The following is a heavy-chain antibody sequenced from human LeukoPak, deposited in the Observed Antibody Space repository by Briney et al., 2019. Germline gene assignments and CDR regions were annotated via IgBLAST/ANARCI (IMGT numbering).Heavy chain of an antibody. J-gene: IGHJ4*02. CDR3: ASRDYFDY. CDR2: ISGSGGST. Sequence: GGSLRLSCAASGFTLSSYAMSWVRQAPGKGLEWVSAISGSGGSTYYADSVKGRFTISRDNAKNSLYLQMNSLRDEDTAVYYCASRDYFDYWGQGTLVTVSS. V-gene: IGHV3-23*01. CDR1: GFTLSSYA.